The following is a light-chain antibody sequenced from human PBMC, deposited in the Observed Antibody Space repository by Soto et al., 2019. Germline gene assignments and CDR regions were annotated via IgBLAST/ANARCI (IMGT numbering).Light chain of an antibody. V-gene: IGKV1-5*01. Sequence: DIKMTQSPSTLSGYVGDRVTITCRASQSISSLLAWYQQKPGKAPKLLIYDASSLESGVPSRFSGSGSGTEFTLTISSLQPDDFATYYCQQFNSYSPGAFGQGTKVDIK. J-gene: IGKJ1*01. CDR1: QSISSL. CDR3: QQFNSYSPGA. CDR2: DAS.